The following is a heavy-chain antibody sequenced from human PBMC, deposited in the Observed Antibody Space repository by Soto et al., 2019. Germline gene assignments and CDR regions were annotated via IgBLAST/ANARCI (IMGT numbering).Heavy chain of an antibody. CDR3: ATVLNFRTGTAGGGEFDY. CDR1: GFTFSSYS. D-gene: IGHD1-1*01. J-gene: IGHJ4*02. Sequence: EVQLVESGGGLVQPGGSLRLSCAASGFTFSSYSMNWVRQAPGKGLEWVSYISSSSSTIYYADSVKGRFTISRDNAKNSLYLQMNSLRAEDTAVYYCATVLNFRTGTAGGGEFDYWGQGTLVTVSS. V-gene: IGHV3-48*01. CDR2: ISSSSSTI.